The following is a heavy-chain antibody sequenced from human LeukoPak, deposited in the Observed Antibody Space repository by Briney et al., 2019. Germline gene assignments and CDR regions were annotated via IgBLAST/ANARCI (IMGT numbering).Heavy chain of an antibody. V-gene: IGHV3-30-3*01. CDR2: ISYDGSNK. J-gene: IGHJ3*02. CDR1: GFTFSSYA. CDR3: ARMSDAFDI. Sequence: GGSLRLSCAASGFTFSSYAMHWVRQAPGKGLEWVAVISYDGSNKYYADSVKGRFTISRDNSKNTPYLQMNSLRAEDTAVYYCARMSDAFDIWGQGTMVTVSS.